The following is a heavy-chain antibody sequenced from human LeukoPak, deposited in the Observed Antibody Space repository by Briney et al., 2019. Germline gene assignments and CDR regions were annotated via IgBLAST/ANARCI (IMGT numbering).Heavy chain of an antibody. CDR1: GGSISSYY. Sequence: SETLSLTCTVSGGSISSYYWSWIRQPAGKGLEWIGRIYTSGSSNYNPSLKSRVTMSVDTSKNQFSLKLSSVTAADTAVYYCASSEYCSSTSCLGWDAFDIWGQGTMVTVSS. CDR3: ASSEYCSSTSCLGWDAFDI. CDR2: IYTSGSS. D-gene: IGHD2-2*01. J-gene: IGHJ3*02. V-gene: IGHV4-4*07.